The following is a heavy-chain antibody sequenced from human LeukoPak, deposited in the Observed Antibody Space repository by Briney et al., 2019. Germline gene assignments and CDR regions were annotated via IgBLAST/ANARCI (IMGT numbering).Heavy chain of an antibody. J-gene: IGHJ4*02. CDR1: GFTFSPHG. Sequence: GGSLRLSCTTSGFTFSPHGMHWVRQAPGKGLEWVSSISGGGSTNYADSVKARFTISRDNSKGTLYLQMNSLRADDTAVYYCVKGGAYGSGSYCDYWGQGTLVTVSS. V-gene: IGHV3-23*01. D-gene: IGHD3-10*01. CDR3: VKGGAYGSGSYCDY. CDR2: ISGGGST.